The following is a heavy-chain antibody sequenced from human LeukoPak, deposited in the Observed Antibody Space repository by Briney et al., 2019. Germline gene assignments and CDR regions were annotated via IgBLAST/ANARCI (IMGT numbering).Heavy chain of an antibody. CDR3: ARGPYWVFDY. CDR2: INHSGST. D-gene: IGHD2-15*01. V-gene: IGHV4-34*01. J-gene: IGHJ4*02. CDR1: GGTFSGYY. Sequence: PSETLSLTCAVYGGTFSGYYWSWIRQPPGQGLEWIGEINHSGSTNNNPSLKKRVTISVDTTKTQFSLKLSSVTAADTAVYYYARGPYWVFDYWGQGTLVTVSS.